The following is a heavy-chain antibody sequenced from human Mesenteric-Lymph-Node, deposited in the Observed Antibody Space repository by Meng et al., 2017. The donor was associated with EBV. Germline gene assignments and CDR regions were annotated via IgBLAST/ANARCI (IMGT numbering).Heavy chain of an antibody. D-gene: IGHD4/OR15-4a*01. Sequence: QSAQSGAEGGKPWSSVKVSCKSSGEPFSSSPISWVRQTPGQGLEWVGGTVPLVGSAVTAQKFQGRVTITADESTTTAFMELRSLTSEDTAVYYCARGRRVNMVSLDFDHWGQGTLVTVSS. J-gene: IGHJ4*02. CDR1: GEPFSSSP. V-gene: IGHV1-69*01. CDR2: TVPLVGSA. CDR3: ARGRRVNMVSLDFDH.